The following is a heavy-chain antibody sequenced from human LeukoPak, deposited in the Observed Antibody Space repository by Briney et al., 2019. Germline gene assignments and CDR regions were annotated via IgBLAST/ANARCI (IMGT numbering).Heavy chain of an antibody. J-gene: IGHJ4*02. D-gene: IGHD1-26*01. Sequence: GGSLRLSCAASGFTVSNKYMTWVRQAPGKGLEWVSLIYSDGRTYYADSVKGRCTISRDNSKNTLYLQMNSLRAEDTAVYYCAKEGTRGIVGATTFDYWGQGTLVTVSS. V-gene: IGHV3-53*05. CDR2: IYSDGRT. CDR1: GFTVSNKY. CDR3: AKEGTRGIVGATTFDY.